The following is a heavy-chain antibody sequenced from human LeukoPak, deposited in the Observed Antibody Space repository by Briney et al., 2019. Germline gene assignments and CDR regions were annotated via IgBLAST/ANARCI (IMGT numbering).Heavy chain of an antibody. CDR2: IYSGGST. D-gene: IGHD1-26*01. CDR1: GFTVSSNY. CDR3: ARDHYASGSYFDY. V-gene: IGHV3-53*01. Sequence: GGSLRLSCAASGFTVSSNYMSWVRQAPGKGLEWVSVIYSGGSTYYADSVKGRFTISRDNSKNTLYLQMNSLRAEDTAVYYCARDHYASGSYFDYWGQGTLVTVSS. J-gene: IGHJ4*02.